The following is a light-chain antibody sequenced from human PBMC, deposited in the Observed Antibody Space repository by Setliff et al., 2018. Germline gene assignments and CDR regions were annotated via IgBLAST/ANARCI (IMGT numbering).Light chain of an antibody. Sequence: QSALAQPPSASGTPGQRVTISCSGSSSNIGSNTVNWYQQLPGTPPKLLNYRNNQRPSGVPDRFSGFNSGTSASLAISGLQSEDEADYYCAAWDDSLNGYVFGTETKVTVL. CDR1: SSNIGSNT. CDR2: RNN. CDR3: AAWDDSLNGYV. V-gene: IGLV1-44*01. J-gene: IGLJ1*01.